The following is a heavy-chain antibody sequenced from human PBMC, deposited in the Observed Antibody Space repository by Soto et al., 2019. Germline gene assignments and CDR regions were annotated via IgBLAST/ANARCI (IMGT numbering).Heavy chain of an antibody. CDR2: IDHSGTT. Sequence: PLETLSLTCRVSGGSISSYYWSWVRQAPGKGLEWIGEIDHSGTTNYNPSLNSRVTISLDRSKNQFSLRLSSVAAADTAVYFCARGKFYAFHIWGQGTMVTVS. CDR3: ARGKFYAFHI. CDR1: GGSISSYY. V-gene: IGHV4-59*12. J-gene: IGHJ3*02.